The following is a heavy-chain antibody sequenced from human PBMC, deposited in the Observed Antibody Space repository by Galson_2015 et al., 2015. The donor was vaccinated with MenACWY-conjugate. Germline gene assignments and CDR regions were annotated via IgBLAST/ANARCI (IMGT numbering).Heavy chain of an antibody. CDR1: GFTFSIYA. CDR2: MSYDGTIQ. V-gene: IGHV3-30*01. CDR3: ASAYCRSSSTSTCTNHFQY. D-gene: IGHD2-2*01. Sequence: LRLSFAASGFTFSIYAMHWVRQAPGKGLEWVAVMSYDGTIQYYADSVKGRFTISRDNSKNTLSLQMNSLRAEDTAVYYCASAYCRSSSTSTCTNHFQYWGQGTLVTVSS. J-gene: IGHJ1*01.